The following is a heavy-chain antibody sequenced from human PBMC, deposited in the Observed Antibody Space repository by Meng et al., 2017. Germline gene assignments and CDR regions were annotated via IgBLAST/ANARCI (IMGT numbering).Heavy chain of an antibody. J-gene: IGHJ4*02. CDR3: AKDQGAGDGYNYWGFDY. CDR1: GFTFSTYA. Sequence: GESLKISCAASGFTFSTYAMSWVRQDPGKGLEWVSAIHSGGGTYHADSVKGRFTISRDNSKNTLYLQMNSLRAEDTAVYYCAKDQGAGDGYNYWGFDYWGQGTLVTVSS. CDR2: IHSGGGT. D-gene: IGHD5-24*01. V-gene: IGHV3-23*01.